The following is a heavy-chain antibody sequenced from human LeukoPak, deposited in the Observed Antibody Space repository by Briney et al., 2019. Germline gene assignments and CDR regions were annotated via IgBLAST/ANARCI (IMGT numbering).Heavy chain of an antibody. CDR3: ARSSTVTLLLFDY. CDR2: INPNSGGT. J-gene: IGHJ4*02. D-gene: IGHD4-17*01. V-gene: IGHV1-2*04. Sequence: GASVKVSCKASGYTFTGYYMRWVRQAPGQGLEWMGWINPNSGGTNYAQKFQGWVTMTRDTSISTAYMELSRLRSDDTAVYYCARSSTVTLLLFDYWGQGTLVTVSS. CDR1: GYTFTGYY.